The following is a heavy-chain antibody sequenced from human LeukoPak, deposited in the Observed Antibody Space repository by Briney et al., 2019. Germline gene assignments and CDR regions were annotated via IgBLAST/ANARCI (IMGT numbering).Heavy chain of an antibody. D-gene: IGHD5-12*01. V-gene: IGHV4-31*03. CDR2: IYYSGST. J-gene: IGHJ4*02. CDR3: ARGSVGYSGYDTFDY. CDR1: GGSISSGGYY. Sequence: SETLSLTCTVSGGSISSGGYYWGWIRQHPGKGLEWIGYIYYSGSTYYNPSLKSRVTISVDTSKNQFSLKLSSVTAADTAVYYCARGSVGYSGYDTFDYWGQGTLVTVSS.